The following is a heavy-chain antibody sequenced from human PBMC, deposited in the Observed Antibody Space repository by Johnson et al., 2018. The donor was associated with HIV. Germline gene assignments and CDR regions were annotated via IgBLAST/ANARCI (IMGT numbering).Heavy chain of an antibody. CDR2: ISWNSGSK. J-gene: IGHJ3*02. CDR3: AKRYDYGSGSYLGAFDI. Sequence: EVQLVESGGGLVQPGGSLRLSCAASGFTFDDYGMHWVRLAPGKGLEWVSGISWNSGSKGYADSVKGRFTISRDNAKNSLYLQMSSLRPEDTAFYYCAKRYDYGSGSYLGAFDIWGQGTMVTVSS. D-gene: IGHD3-10*01. V-gene: IGHV3-9*01. CDR1: GFTFDDYG.